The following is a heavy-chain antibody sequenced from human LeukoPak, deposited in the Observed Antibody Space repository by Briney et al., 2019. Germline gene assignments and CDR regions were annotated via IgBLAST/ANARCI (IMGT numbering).Heavy chain of an antibody. J-gene: IGHJ4*02. CDR1: GFTFSSYT. CDR2: FCSGGNT. D-gene: IGHD4-23*01. V-gene: IGHV3-66*01. CDR3: ARGYGGYYFDY. Sequence: GGSLRLSCAASGFTFSSYTMNWVRQAPGKGLEWVSVFCSGGNTDYADSVKGRFTISRDNSKNTLYLQMNSLRAEDTAVYYCARGYGGYYFDYWGQGTLVTVSS.